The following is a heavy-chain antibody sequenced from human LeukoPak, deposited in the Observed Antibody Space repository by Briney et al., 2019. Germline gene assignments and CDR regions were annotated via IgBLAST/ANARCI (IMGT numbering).Heavy chain of an antibody. J-gene: IGHJ4*02. V-gene: IGHV3-48*02. Sequence: GGSLRLSCSASGFIFSTYXMNXVRQAPGKXXXWLSYISSARSTTYXADSVKGRXTISRDNAKSSLYLQMNSLRDEDTAVYYCARVSTDWSLDYWGQGTLVTVSS. CDR2: ISSARSTT. CDR1: GFIFSTYX. CDR3: ARVSTDWSLDY. D-gene: IGHD6-19*01.